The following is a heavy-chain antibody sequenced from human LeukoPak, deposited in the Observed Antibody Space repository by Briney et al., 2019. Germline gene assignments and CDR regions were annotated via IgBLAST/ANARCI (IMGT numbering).Heavy chain of an antibody. CDR1: GGTFNNYA. CDR3: ARSSPRGSYADYYYMDV. J-gene: IGHJ6*03. Sequence: SVKVSCKASGGTFNNYAISWVRQAPGQGLEWMGGIIPIFDTANYAQKFQDRVTITTDESTTTAYMELSSLRSEDTAVYYCARSSPRGSYADYYYMDVWGKGTTVTVSS. CDR2: IIPIFDTA. V-gene: IGHV1-69*05. D-gene: IGHD1-26*01.